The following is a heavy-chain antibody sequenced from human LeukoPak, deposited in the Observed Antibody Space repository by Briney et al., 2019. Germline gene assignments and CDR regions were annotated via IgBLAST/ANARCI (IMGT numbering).Heavy chain of an antibody. CDR1: GITFSSYA. CDR3: TRGAYGDYYFDS. CDR2: IKSKTDGGTT. D-gene: IGHD4-17*01. Sequence: WGSLRLSCAASGITFSSYAMTWVRQAPGKGLEWVGRIKSKTDGGTTDYAAPVKGRFTISRDESENTLYLQMNNLKTEDTAVYFCTRGAYGDYYFDSWGKGTLVAVSS. J-gene: IGHJ4*02. V-gene: IGHV3-15*01.